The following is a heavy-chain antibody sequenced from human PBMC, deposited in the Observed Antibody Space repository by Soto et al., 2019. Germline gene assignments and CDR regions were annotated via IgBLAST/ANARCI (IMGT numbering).Heavy chain of an antibody. Sequence: QVQLAQSGGELRKPGASVKVSCKASGYTFTSNSISWVRQAPGQGLEWMGWISTNNGNTKFAQKFQGRVTLTTDTSTSTAYMELTSLRSDDTAVYYCARGGGYAVDYWGQGTLVTVSS. V-gene: IGHV1-18*04. D-gene: IGHD5-12*01. CDR2: ISTNNGNT. J-gene: IGHJ4*02. CDR3: ARGGGYAVDY. CDR1: GYTFTSNS.